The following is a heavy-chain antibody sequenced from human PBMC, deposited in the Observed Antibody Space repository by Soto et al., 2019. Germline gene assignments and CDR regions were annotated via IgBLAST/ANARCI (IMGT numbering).Heavy chain of an antibody. CDR2: IWYDGSNK. Sequence: GGSLRLSCAASGFTFSSYGMHWVRQAPGKGPEWVAVIWYDGSNKYYADSVKGRFTISRDNSKNTLYLQMNSLRAEDTAVYYCARDGGTYYDFWSGYGRSPDYWGQGTLVTVSS. J-gene: IGHJ4*02. D-gene: IGHD3-3*01. V-gene: IGHV3-33*01. CDR1: GFTFSSYG. CDR3: ARDGGTYYDFWSGYGRSPDY.